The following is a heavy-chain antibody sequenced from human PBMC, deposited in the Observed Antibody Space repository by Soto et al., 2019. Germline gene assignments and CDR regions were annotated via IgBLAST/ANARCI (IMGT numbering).Heavy chain of an antibody. CDR2: ISGSGAST. CDR3: PKDSVTIFGGVIPFDY. CDR1: GFTFSSYA. J-gene: IGHJ4*02. V-gene: IGHV3-23*01. D-gene: IGHD3-3*01. Sequence: GGSLRLSCAASGFTFSSYAMSWVRQAPGKGLEWVSAISGSGASTYYADYVKGRFTISRDNSKNTLYLQMKSLRAEDTAVYYCPKDSVTIFGGVIPFDYWGQGTLVTVSS.